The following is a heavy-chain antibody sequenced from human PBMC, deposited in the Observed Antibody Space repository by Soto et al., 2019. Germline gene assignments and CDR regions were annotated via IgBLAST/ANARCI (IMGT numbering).Heavy chain of an antibody. J-gene: IGHJ5*02. CDR2: IIPIFGTA. D-gene: IGHD6-13*01. CDR3: AFLPRIAGHTWFDP. V-gene: IGHV1-69*06. CDR1: GCTFSIYA. Sequence: SVKVSGKASGCTFSIYAISWVRQAPGQGLEWMGGIIPIFGTANYAQKFQGRVTITADKSTSTAYMELSSLRSEETSVYYCAFLPRIAGHTWFDPWGQGTLVTVSS.